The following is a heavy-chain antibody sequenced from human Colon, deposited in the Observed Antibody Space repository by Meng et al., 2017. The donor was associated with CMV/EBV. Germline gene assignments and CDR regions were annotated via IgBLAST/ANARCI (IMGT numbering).Heavy chain of an antibody. D-gene: IGHD6-13*01. CDR1: GFTFSVYW. V-gene: IGHV3-7*01. CDR2: IKGDGSEI. Sequence: GGSLRLRLSCEGSGFTFSVYWMSWVRQSPGKGLEWVANIKGDGSEIYHVDSVKGRFTISRDNAKKSLYLQMNSLRPDDTGVYFCARGTPGAAAVLGPWGRGTQVTVSS. CDR3: ARGTPGAAAVLGP. J-gene: IGHJ5*02.